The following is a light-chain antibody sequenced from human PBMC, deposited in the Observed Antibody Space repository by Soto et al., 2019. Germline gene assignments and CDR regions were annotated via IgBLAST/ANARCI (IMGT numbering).Light chain of an antibody. Sequence: DIQMTQSPSTLSASVGDRVTITCRASQSISTWLAWYQQNPGNAPTLLIYKASSLEGGVPSRLGGSGSGTLFNITISSLDPDDFATYYCQQYDSSPHTFGGGTTVDIK. CDR3: QQYDSSPHT. CDR2: KAS. CDR1: QSISTW. J-gene: IGKJ4*01. V-gene: IGKV1-5*03.